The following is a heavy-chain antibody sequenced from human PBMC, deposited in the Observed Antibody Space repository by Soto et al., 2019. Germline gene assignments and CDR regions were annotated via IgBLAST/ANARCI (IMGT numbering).Heavy chain of an antibody. Sequence: SVKVSFKASGGTFSSYAISWVRQAPGQGLEWMGGIIPIFGTANYAQKFQGRVTITADESTSTAYMELSSLRSEDTAVYYCAKASGYSGPFDHWGQGTLVTVSS. J-gene: IGHJ4*02. CDR3: AKASGYSGPFDH. CDR2: IIPIFGTA. V-gene: IGHV1-69*13. D-gene: IGHD5-12*01. CDR1: GGTFSSYA.